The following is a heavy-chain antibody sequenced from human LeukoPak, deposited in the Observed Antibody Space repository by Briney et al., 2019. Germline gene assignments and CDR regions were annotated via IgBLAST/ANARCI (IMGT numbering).Heavy chain of an antibody. D-gene: IGHD3-22*01. Sequence: SETLSLTCAVYGGSFSGYYWSWIRQPPGKGLEWIGEINHSGSANYNPSLKSRVTISVDTSKNQFSLKLSSVTAADTAVYYCARHHLYYYDSRNFDYWGQGTLVTVSS. J-gene: IGHJ4*02. CDR3: ARHHLYYYDSRNFDY. V-gene: IGHV4-34*01. CDR2: INHSGSA. CDR1: GGSFSGYY.